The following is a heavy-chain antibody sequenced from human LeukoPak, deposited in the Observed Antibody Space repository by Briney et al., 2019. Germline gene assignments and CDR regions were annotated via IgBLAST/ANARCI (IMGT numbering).Heavy chain of an antibody. CDR2: IWYDGSNK. CDR1: GFTFSSYG. D-gene: IGHD6-6*01. CDR3: AKDPEYSSSSYFDY. Sequence: PGRSLRLSCAASGFTFSSYGMHWVRQAPGKGLEWVAVIWYDGSNKYYADSVKGRFTISRDNSKNTLYLQMNSLRAEDTAVYYCAKDPEYSSSSYFDYWGQGTLVTVSS. J-gene: IGHJ4*02. V-gene: IGHV3-33*06.